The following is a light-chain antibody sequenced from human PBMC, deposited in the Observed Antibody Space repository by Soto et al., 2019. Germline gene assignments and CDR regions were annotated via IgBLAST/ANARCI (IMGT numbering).Light chain of an antibody. CDR3: QHYNNWTPWT. CDR1: QSISSN. Sequence: EIVMTQSPATLSVSPGERATLSCRASQSISSNFAWYQQKPGQAPRLLIYGASTRATGIPARFSGSGSGTEFTLTISSLQSEDVAVYYCQHYNNWTPWTFGQGTKVEIK. V-gene: IGKV3-15*01. J-gene: IGKJ1*01. CDR2: GAS.